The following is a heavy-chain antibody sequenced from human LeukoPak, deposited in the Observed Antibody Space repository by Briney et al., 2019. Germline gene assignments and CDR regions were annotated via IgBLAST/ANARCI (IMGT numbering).Heavy chain of an antibody. CDR1: GFTFSGSA. D-gene: IGHD1-14*01. CDR3: NMITGAFDI. J-gene: IGHJ3*02. V-gene: IGHV3-73*01. Sequence: GGSLRLSCAASGFTFSGSAMHWVRQASGKGLECVGRIRSKANSYATAYAASVKGRFTISRDDSKNTAYLQMNSLKTEDTAVYYCNMITGAFDIWGQGTMVTVSS. CDR2: IRSKANSYAT.